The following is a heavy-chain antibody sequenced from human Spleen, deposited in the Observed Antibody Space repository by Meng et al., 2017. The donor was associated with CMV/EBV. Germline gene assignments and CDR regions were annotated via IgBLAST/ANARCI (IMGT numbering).Heavy chain of an antibody. V-gene: IGHV4-34*01. Sequence: SQTLSLTCAVYGGSFSGYYWSWIRQPPGKGLEWIGEINHSGSTNYNPSLKSRVTISVDTSKNQFSLKMNSVTAADTAVYYCARMTAMIDVFDIWGHGTMVTVSS. CDR1: GGSFSGYY. D-gene: IGHD5-18*01. J-gene: IGHJ3*02. CDR2: INHSGST. CDR3: ARMTAMIDVFDI.